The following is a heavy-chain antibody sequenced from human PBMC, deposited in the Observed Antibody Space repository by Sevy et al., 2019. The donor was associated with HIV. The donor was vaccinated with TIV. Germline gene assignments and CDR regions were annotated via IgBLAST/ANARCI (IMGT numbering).Heavy chain of an antibody. D-gene: IGHD2-2*01. CDR2: INEDGTTK. V-gene: IGHV3-7*03. Sequence: GGSLRLSCAASRFTFSGYWMHWVRQAPGKGLEWVANINEDGTTKYYLDSVKGRFTISRDNVQKSLFLQMNNLRVDDTAIYYCARAIGAAAANWGQGTLVTVSS. J-gene: IGHJ4*02. CDR1: RFTFSGYW. CDR3: ARAIGAAAAN.